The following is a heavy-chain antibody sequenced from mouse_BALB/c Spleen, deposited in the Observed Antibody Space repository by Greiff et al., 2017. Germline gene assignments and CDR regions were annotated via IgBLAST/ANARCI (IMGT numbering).Heavy chain of an antibody. Sequence: EVMLVESGPGLVKPSQSLSLTCTVTGYSITSDYAWNWIRQFPGNKLEWMGYISYSGSTSYNPSLKSRISITRDTSKNQFFLQLNSVTTEDTATYYCARKRDYYDYRGYAMDYWGQGTSVTVSS. V-gene: IGHV3-2*02. CDR1: GYSITSDYA. J-gene: IGHJ4*01. CDR2: ISYSGST. D-gene: IGHD2-4*01. CDR3: ARKRDYYDYRGYAMDY.